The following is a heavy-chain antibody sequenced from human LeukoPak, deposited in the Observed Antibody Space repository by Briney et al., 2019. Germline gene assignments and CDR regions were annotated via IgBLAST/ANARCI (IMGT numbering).Heavy chain of an antibody. V-gene: IGHV1-69*13. Sequence: GASVKVSCKASGGTFSSYAISWVRQAPGQGLEWMGGIIPIFGTANYAQKFQGRVTITADESTSTAYMELSSLRSEDTAVYYCARGPLYYDSSVLFRQRKYYYHMDVWGKGTTVTISS. CDR1: GGTFSSYA. D-gene: IGHD3-22*01. CDR3: ARGPLYYDSSVLFRQRKYYYHMDV. CDR2: IIPIFGTA. J-gene: IGHJ6*03.